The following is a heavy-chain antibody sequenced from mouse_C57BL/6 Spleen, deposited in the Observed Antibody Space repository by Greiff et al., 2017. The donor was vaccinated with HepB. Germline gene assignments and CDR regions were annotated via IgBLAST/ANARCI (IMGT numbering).Heavy chain of an antibody. CDR3: ARVLYYGSSYGDY. D-gene: IGHD1-1*01. CDR1: GYTFTSYW. CDR2: IYPSDSET. Sequence: VQLQQPGAELVRPGSSVKLSCKASGYTFTSYWMDWVKQRPGQGLEWIGNIYPSDSETHYNQKFKDKATLTVDKSSITAYMQLSSLTSEDSAVYYCARVLYYGSSYGDYWGQGTTLTVSS. V-gene: IGHV1-61*01. J-gene: IGHJ2*01.